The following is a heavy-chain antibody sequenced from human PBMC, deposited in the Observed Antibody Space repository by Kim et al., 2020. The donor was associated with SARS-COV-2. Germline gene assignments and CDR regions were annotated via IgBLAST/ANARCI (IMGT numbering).Heavy chain of an antibody. CDR3: ATDQGDSTSFYSFYY. Sequence: GGSLRLSCAASGFTLSNTWMTWVRQAPGKGLESVARINCIPDGRATAYAAPMKGRFTISRSDSENTIYLQMNSLTTEATAVYDCATDQGDSTSFYSFYY. V-gene: IGHV3-15*01. D-gene: IGHD3-22*01. J-gene: IGHJ4*01. CDR2: INCIPDGRAT. CDR1: GFTLSNTW.